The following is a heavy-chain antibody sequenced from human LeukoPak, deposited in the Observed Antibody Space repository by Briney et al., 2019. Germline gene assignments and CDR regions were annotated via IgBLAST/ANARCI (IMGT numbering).Heavy chain of an antibody. Sequence: SETLSLTCTVSGGSISSHYWSWIRQPPGKGLEWIGYIHYSGSTNYNPSLKSRVTISVDTSKNQFSLKLSSVTAADTAVYYCARTTEGYCRGRSCYSYYYYMDVWGKGTTVTVSS. CDR1: GGSISSHY. CDR3: ARTTEGYCRGRSCYSYYYYMDV. D-gene: IGHD2-15*01. CDR2: IHYSGST. V-gene: IGHV4-59*11. J-gene: IGHJ6*03.